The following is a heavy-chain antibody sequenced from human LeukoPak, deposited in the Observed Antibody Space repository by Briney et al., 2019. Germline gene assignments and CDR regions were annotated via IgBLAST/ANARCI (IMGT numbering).Heavy chain of an antibody. J-gene: IGHJ5*01. CDR3: ARDNWIDC. CDR1: EFTFSTYW. Sequence: GGSLRLSCAASEFTFSTYWMTWVRQAPGKGLEWVANIKEDGSEKYYADSVKGRFTISRDNAKDSLYLQMNSLKVEDTAIYYCARDNWIDCWGQGTLVTVSS. CDR2: IKEDGSEK. V-gene: IGHV3-7*03.